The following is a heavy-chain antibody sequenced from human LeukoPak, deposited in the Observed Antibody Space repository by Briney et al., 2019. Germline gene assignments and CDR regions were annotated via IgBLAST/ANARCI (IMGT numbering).Heavy chain of an antibody. CDR2: ISNNGGYA. CDR3: VRDAGGY. CDR1: GFTFSSSA. V-gene: IGHV3-23*01. D-gene: IGHD1-14*01. J-gene: IGHJ4*02. Sequence: GGSLRLSCAASGFTFSSSAMSWVRQAPGKGLEWVSAISNNGGYAYYSDSVKGQFTISRDNSKNTLYLQMSSLRTEDTGVYFCVRDAGGYWGQGTLVTVSS.